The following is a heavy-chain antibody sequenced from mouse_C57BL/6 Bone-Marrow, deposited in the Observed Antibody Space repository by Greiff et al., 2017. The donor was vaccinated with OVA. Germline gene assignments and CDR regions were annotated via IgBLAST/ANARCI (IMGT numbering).Heavy chain of an antibody. CDR3: ARDTTVPDY. J-gene: IGHJ2*01. V-gene: IGHV1-26*01. CDR1: GYTFTDYY. D-gene: IGHD1-1*01. CDR2: INPNNGGT. Sequence: VQLQQSGPELVKPGASVKISCKASGYTFTDYYMNWVKQSHGKSLEWIGDINPNNGGTSYNQKFKGKATLTVDKSSSTAYMELRSLTSEDSAVYYCARDTTVPDYWGQGTTLTVSS.